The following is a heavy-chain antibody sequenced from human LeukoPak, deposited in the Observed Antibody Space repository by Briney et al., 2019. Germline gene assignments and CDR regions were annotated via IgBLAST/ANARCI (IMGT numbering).Heavy chain of an antibody. CDR1: GGSFSGYY. V-gene: IGHV4-34*01. J-gene: IGHJ4*02. CDR3: AREGPQVVARY. Sequence: PSETLSLTCAVYGGSFSGYYWSWIRQPPGKGLEWIGEINHSGSTNYNPSLKSRVTISVDTSKNQFSLKLSSVTAADTAVYYCAREGPQVVARYWGQGTLVTVSS. CDR2: INHSGST. D-gene: IGHD2-15*01.